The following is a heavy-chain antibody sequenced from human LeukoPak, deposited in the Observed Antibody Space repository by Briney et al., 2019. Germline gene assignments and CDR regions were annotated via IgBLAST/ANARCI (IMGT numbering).Heavy chain of an antibody. J-gene: IGHJ4*02. V-gene: IGHV3-30*03. CDR2: ISDDGTRK. D-gene: IGHD3-10*01. CDR1: GFTFSSYG. Sequence: PGRSLRLSCAASGFTFSSYGIHWVRLAPGKGLEWVAVISDDGTRKYYADSVQGRFTISRDNSRNTLYLQMNSLRTEDTAVYYCARESGRRITKDYLDYWGQGTLVTVSS. CDR3: ARESGRRITKDYLDY.